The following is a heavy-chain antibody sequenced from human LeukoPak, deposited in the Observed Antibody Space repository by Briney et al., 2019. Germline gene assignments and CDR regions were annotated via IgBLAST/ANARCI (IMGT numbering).Heavy chain of an antibody. CDR2: ISSSGTYI. Sequence: PGGPLRLSCAASVFTFSSYSMICVRQAPGEGLVWVSSISSSGTYIYYADSVKGRFTISRDNAKNSLSLQMNTLRAEDTAVYYCARDRGSDTSGWFDFDYWGQGTLVIVSS. V-gene: IGHV3-21*01. J-gene: IGHJ4*02. D-gene: IGHD6-19*01. CDR3: ARDRGSDTSGWFDFDY. CDR1: VFTFSSYS.